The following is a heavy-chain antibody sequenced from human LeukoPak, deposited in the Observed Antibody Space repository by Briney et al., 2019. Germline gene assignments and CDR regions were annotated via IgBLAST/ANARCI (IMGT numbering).Heavy chain of an antibody. CDR2: ISAYNDNT. D-gene: IGHD6-13*01. Sequence: ASVKVSCKASGYTFTSYGISWVRQAPGQGLEWMGWISAYNDNTNYAQKLQGRVTMTTDTSTSTAYMELRSLRSDDTAVYYCARGYSSSWYSPYANYYGMDVWGQGTTVTVSS. V-gene: IGHV1-18*01. J-gene: IGHJ6*02. CDR1: GYTFTSYG. CDR3: ARGYSSSWYSPYANYYGMDV.